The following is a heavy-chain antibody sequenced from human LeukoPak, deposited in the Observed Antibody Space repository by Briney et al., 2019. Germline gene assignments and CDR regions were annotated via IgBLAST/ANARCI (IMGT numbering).Heavy chain of an antibody. CDR1: GGTFSSYA. CDR3: AKPSSGYHQGGFDY. CDR2: IIPIFGTA. J-gene: IGHJ4*02. Sequence: SVKVSCKASGGTFSSYAISWVRQAPGQGLEWMGGIIPIFGTANYAQKFQGRVTITADESTSTAYMELSSLRSEDTAVYYCAKPSSGYHQGGFDYWGQGTLVTVSS. D-gene: IGHD3-22*01. V-gene: IGHV1-69*13.